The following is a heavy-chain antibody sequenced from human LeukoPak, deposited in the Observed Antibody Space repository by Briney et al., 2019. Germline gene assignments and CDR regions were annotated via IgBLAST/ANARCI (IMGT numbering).Heavy chain of an antibody. CDR1: GFTFSNYW. Sequence: PGGSLRLSCAASGFTFSNYWMTWVRQGPGKGLEWVGNINQDGSEKYYVGSVKGRFTISRDNAENSVYLQMNRLRAEDTAVYYCARVPAGYGYGPWEWDYYQYMDVWGTGTTVTVSS. V-gene: IGHV3-7*01. D-gene: IGHD5-18*01. CDR2: INQDGSEK. J-gene: IGHJ6*03. CDR3: ARVPAGYGYGPWEWDYYQYMDV.